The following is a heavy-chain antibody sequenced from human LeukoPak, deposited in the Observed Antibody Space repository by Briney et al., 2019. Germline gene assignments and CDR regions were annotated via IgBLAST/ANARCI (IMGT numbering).Heavy chain of an antibody. CDR2: IIPIFGTA. J-gene: IGHJ4*02. V-gene: IGHV1-69*05. CDR1: GGTFSSYA. D-gene: IGHD1-26*01. CDR3: ARARGIVGATLVY. Sequence: SVKVSCKASGGTFSSYAISWVRQAPGQGLEWVGRIIPIFGTANYAQKFQGRVTITTHESTSTAYMELSSLRSEYTAVYYCARARGIVGATLVYRGQGTLVTVSS.